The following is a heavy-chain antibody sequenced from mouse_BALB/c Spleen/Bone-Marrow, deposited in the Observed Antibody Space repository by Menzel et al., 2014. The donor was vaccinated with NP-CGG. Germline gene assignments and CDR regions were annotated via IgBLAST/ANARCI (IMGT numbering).Heavy chain of an antibody. CDR1: GYTFTSYW. CDR2: IDPSDSYT. J-gene: IGHJ2*01. CDR3: AITTVVATGDY. Sequence: QVQLQQSGAELVKPGASVKLSCKASGYTFTSYWMHWVKQRPGQGLEWIGDIDPSDSYTNYNQKFKGKATLTVDKSSSKAYMQLSSLTSEDSAVYYCAITTVVATGDYWGQGTTLTVSS. V-gene: IGHV1-69*02. D-gene: IGHD1-1*01.